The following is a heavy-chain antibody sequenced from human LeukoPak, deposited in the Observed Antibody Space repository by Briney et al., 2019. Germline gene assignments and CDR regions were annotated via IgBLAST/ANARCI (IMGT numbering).Heavy chain of an antibody. CDR2: ISCDGSNK. Sequence: PGGSLRLSCAASGFTFSSYGMHWVRQAPGKGLEWVAVISCDGSNKYYADSVKGRFTISRDNSKNTLYLQMNSLRAEDTAVYYCARRGDEDWNDAGYYYYGMDVWGQGTTVTVSS. CDR3: ARRGDEDWNDAGYYYYGMDV. D-gene: IGHD1-1*01. V-gene: IGHV3-30*03. J-gene: IGHJ6*02. CDR1: GFTFSSYG.